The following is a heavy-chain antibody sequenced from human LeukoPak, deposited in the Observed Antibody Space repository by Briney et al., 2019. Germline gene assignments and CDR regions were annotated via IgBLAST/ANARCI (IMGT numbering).Heavy chain of an antibody. J-gene: IGHJ4*02. CDR2: VSLAGQT. D-gene: IGHD1-26*01. CDR3: SRESGAYCPSGY. CDR1: GGPISNTNW. V-gene: IGHV4-4*02. Sequence: PSGTLSLTCDVSGGPISNTNWWSWVRQPPGQGLEWIGEVSLAGQTNYNPSLNGRVTMSLDESSNQLSLKLTSVTAADTAIYYCSRESGAYCPSGYWGQGTLVIVPS.